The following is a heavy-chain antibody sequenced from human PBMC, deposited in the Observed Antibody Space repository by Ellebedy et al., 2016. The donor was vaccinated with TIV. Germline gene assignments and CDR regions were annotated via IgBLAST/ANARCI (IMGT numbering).Heavy chain of an antibody. CDR1: GFTFSRSA. D-gene: IGHD3-16*01. Sequence: GGSLRLSXAVSGFTFSRSAMSWVRQAPGKGPEWVSSVSAGGASTYYADSVKGRFSISRDNSNNTLYLQMNSLRAEDTALYYCAKGVDYRTSFFHSWGQGTLVTVSS. J-gene: IGHJ4*02. CDR2: VSAGGAST. CDR3: AKGVDYRTSFFHS. V-gene: IGHV3-23*01.